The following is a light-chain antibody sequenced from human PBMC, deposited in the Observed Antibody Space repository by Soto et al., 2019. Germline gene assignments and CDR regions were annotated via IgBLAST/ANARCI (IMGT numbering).Light chain of an antibody. J-gene: IGKJ4*01. CDR3: HQRSNWPLT. V-gene: IGKV3-11*01. CDR2: DAS. Sequence: ELVLTQSPATLSLSPGGSATLSCRASQSVSKYLAWYQQKPGQALRLLIYDASNRAAGIPARFSGSGSGTDFTLTISSLEPEDFAVYFCHQRSNWPLTFGGGTKLEIK. CDR1: QSVSKY.